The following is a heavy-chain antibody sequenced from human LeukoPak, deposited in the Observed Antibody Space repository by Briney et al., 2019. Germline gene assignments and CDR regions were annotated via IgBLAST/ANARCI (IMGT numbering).Heavy chain of an antibody. CDR1: RYTFTGLY. J-gene: IGHJ4*02. CDR3: ARKGDIAVAGLVLDH. V-gene: IGHV1-46*01. D-gene: IGHD6-19*01. Sequence: ASVKVSCKASRYTFTGLYWHWVRQAPGQGLEWMGIINPSAGSTSYAQKFQGRVTMTRDTSTSTVYMELSSLRSEDTAVYYCARKGDIAVAGLVLDHWGQGTLVTVSS. CDR2: INPSAGST.